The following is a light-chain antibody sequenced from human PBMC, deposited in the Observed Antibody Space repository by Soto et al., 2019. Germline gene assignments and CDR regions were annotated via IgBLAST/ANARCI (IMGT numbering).Light chain of an antibody. V-gene: IGKV2-28*01. CDR3: MQLLHPPLT. Sequence: DVVMTQSPLSLPVTPGEPASISCRSSPSLLHSNGYNYLAWFLQKAGQSPQLXIYLASSRASGVPDRFSGSGSGTDFTLEISSVEAEDVGIYYCMQLLHPPLTFGGGTKVDIK. CDR2: LAS. CDR1: PSLLHSNGYNY. J-gene: IGKJ4*01.